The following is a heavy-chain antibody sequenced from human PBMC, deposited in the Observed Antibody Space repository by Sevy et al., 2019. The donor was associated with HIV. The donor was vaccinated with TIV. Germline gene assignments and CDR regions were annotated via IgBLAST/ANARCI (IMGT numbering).Heavy chain of an antibody. CDR3: ARDSTTRPRVLDY. CDR1: GGSISSYF. J-gene: IGHJ4*02. V-gene: IGHV4-59*01. CDR2: IYFTGNT. Sequence: SETLSLTCSVSGGSISSYFWTWVRQSPGKGLEWIGNIYFTGNTDYSPSLKSRVTLSLDTSKSQFSLTLKSVTAADTAIYFCARDSTTRPRVLDYWGQGTWSPSPQ. D-gene: IGHD1-1*01.